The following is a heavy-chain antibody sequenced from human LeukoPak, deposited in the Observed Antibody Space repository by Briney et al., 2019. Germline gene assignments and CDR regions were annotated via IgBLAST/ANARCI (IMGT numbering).Heavy chain of an antibody. CDR2: MYYSGST. CDR3: ARHMVATPFDY. D-gene: IGHD5-12*01. J-gene: IGHJ4*02. CDR1: GGSVGSHH. Sequence: SETLSLTCTVSGGSVGSHHWSWIRQPPGKGLEWIGYMYYSGSTNHNPSLKSRVTMSIDTSKNQFSLKLTSVTAADTAVYYCARHMVATPFDYWGQGTLVTVSS. V-gene: IGHV4-59*02.